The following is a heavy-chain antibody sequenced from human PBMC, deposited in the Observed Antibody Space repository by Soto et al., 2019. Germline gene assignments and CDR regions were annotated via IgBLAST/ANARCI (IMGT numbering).Heavy chain of an antibody. CDR3: ARGGPYYDFWSGSRPRHYYYYGMEV. Sequence: GGSLRLSCAASGFTFSSYDMHLVRQATGKGLEWGSSIGTAGDTYYPGSVKGRFTISRENAKNSLYLQMNRLRAGDTAVYYCARGGPYYDFWSGSRPRHYYYYGMEVWGEGTKVTVSS. CDR1: GFTFSSYD. D-gene: IGHD3-3*01. CDR2: IGTAGDT. V-gene: IGHV3-13*01. J-gene: IGHJ6*02.